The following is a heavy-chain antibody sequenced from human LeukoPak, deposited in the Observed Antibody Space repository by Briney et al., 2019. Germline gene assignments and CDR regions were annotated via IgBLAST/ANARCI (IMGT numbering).Heavy chain of an antibody. J-gene: IGHJ6*04. D-gene: IGHD2-15*01. CDR1: GGTFSSYA. CDR2: IIPIFGTA. CDR3: AASAEIYCSGGSCYTFLA. V-gene: IGHV1-69*13. Sequence: SVKVYCKASGGTFSSYAISWVRQAPGQGLEWMGGIIPIFGTANYAQKFQGRVTITADESTSTAYMELSSLRSEDTAVYYCAASAEIYCSGGSCYTFLAWGKGTTVTVSS.